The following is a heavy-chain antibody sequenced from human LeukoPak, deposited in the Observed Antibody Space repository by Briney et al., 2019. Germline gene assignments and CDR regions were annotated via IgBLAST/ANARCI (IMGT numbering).Heavy chain of an antibody. CDR1: GFTVSSNY. J-gene: IGHJ4*02. V-gene: IGHV3-53*04. CDR3: ASSRDGYNYYYFDY. CDR2: IYSGGST. D-gene: IGHD5-24*01. Sequence: PGGSLRLSCAASGFTVSSNYMSWVRQAPGKGLEWVSVIYSGGSTYHADSVKGRFTISRHNSKNTLYLQMNSLRAEDTAVYYCASSRDGYNYYYFDYWGQGTLVTVSS.